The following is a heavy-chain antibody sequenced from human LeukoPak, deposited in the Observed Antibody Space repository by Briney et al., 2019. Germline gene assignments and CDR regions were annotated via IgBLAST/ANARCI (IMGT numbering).Heavy chain of an antibody. CDR3: ARDPTYYLRYGYFDS. CDR2: ISWNSGSI. CDR1: GFTFDDYA. Sequence: GGSLRLSCAASGFTFDDYAMHWVRQAPGKGLEWVSGISWNSGSIGYADSVKGRFTISRDNANNVLYLQMNSLRAEDTAVYYCARDPTYYLRYGYFDSWGQGTLVTVSS. D-gene: IGHD1-26*01. V-gene: IGHV3-9*01. J-gene: IGHJ4*02.